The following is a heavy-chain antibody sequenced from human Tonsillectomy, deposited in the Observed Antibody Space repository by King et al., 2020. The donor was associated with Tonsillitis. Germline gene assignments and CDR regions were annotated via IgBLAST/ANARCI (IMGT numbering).Heavy chain of an antibody. CDR1: GGSISSYH. Sequence: QLQESGPGLVKPSETLSLTCTVSGGSISSYHWSWIRQPPGKGLEWIGYIFDNGNTNYNPSLKSRVTMSVETSKNQFSLRLRSVTAADTAVYYCARGPNGGNLLFHVWGQGTMVTVSS. V-gene: IGHV4-59*01. CDR2: IFDNGNT. CDR3: ARGPNGGNLLFHV. D-gene: IGHD4-23*01. J-gene: IGHJ3*01.